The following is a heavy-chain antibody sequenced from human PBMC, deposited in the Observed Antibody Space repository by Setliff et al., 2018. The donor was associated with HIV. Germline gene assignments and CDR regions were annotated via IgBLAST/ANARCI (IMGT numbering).Heavy chain of an antibody. CDR1: GFSLSTSGMC. Sequence: SGPTLVNPTQTLTLTCTFSGFSLSTSGMCVSWIRQPPGKALEWLARIDWDDDKYYSTSLKTRLTISKDTSKNQVVLTMTNMDPVDTAMYYCARYLRSTRYDAFDIWGQGTMVTVS. CDR2: IDWDDDK. V-gene: IGHV2-70*11. D-gene: IGHD2-2*01. CDR3: ARYLRSTRYDAFDI. J-gene: IGHJ3*02.